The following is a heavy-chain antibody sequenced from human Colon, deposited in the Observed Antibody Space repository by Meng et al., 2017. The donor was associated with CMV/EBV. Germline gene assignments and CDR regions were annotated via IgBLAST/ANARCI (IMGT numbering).Heavy chain of an antibody. J-gene: IGHJ5*02. CDR3: ARDRGYCSSTSCLFDP. Sequence: ASVKVSCKASGYTFTDYHMHWLRQAPGQGLEWMGWINPNSGGTNYAQKFQGRVTMTRDTSISTAYMELSRLRSDDTAVYYCARDRGYCSSTSCLFDPWGQGTLVTVSS. V-gene: IGHV1-2*02. D-gene: IGHD2-2*01. CDR1: GYTFTDYH. CDR2: INPNSGGT.